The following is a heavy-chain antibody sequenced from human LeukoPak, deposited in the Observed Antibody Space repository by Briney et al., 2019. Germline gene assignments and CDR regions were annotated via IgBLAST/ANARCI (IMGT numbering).Heavy chain of an antibody. CDR2: INSDGSAT. CDR3: GSLTVVARDH. D-gene: IGHD3-22*01. CDR1: GFSFSTHW. V-gene: IGHV3-74*01. Sequence: QPGGSLRLSCAASGFSFSTHWMHWVRHAPGKGLVYVARINSDGSATAYADSVKGRFTISRDNAKNTLYLEMSSLRAEDTAVYYCGSLTVVARDHWGQGTLVTVSS. J-gene: IGHJ4*02.